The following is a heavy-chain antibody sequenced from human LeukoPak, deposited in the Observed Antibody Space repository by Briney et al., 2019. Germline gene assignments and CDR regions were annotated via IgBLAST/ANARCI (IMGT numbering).Heavy chain of an antibody. V-gene: IGHV3-21*01. J-gene: IGHJ5*02. CDR1: GFTFNNYN. D-gene: IGHD3-10*01. CDR2: ITSSGTYI. CDR3: ARGSGSGSYDWFDP. Sequence: GGSLRLSCATSGFTFNNYNMNWVRQAPGRALEWVSSITSSGTYIFYADSVKGRFTISRDNAKNSLYLQMNSLRAEDTAVYYCARGSGSGSYDWFDPWGQGTLVTVSS.